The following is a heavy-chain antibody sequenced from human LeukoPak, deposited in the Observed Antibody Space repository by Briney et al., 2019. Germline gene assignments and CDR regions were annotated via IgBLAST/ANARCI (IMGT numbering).Heavy chain of an antibody. CDR3: ARSEVTTGLFDY. Sequence: SETLSLTCTVSGGSISNYYWSWIRQPAGKGLEWIGRIYTSGSTNYNPSLKSRVTISVDKSKNQFSLKLSSVTAADTAVYYCARSEVTTGLFDYWGQGTLVTVSS. CDR2: IYTSGST. J-gene: IGHJ4*02. D-gene: IGHD4-11*01. CDR1: GGSISNYY. V-gene: IGHV4-4*07.